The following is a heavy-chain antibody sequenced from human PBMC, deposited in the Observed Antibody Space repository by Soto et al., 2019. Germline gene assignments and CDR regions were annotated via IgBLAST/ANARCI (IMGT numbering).Heavy chain of an antibody. Sequence: QVQLVQAGAEVKKPGASVTVSCKASGYTFSSYALHLVRQSPGQMLAGMGWISDGRGNTKYSQNFQGRVTITRDTSGRIAYMELSSLRSQDTAVYYCARGVYYGLGSYYAWWGGSDIWGQGTMVTVSS. CDR2: ISDGRGNT. V-gene: IGHV1-3*01. CDR1: GYTFSSYA. D-gene: IGHD3-10*01. J-gene: IGHJ3*02. CDR3: ARGVYYGLGSYYAWWGGSDI.